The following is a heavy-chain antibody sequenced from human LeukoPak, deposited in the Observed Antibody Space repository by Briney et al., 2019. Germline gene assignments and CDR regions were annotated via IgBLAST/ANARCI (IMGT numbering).Heavy chain of an antibody. CDR1: GGSFSGHY. CDR3: ARMSLAVAGTSPVDAFDI. V-gene: IGHV4-34*01. Sequence: KPSETLSLTCAVYGGSFSGHYWSWIRQPPGKGLEWIGEINHSGSTNYNPSLKSRVTISVDTSKNQFSLKLSSVTAADTAVYYCARMSLAVAGTSPVDAFDIWGQGTMVTVSS. D-gene: IGHD6-19*01. CDR2: INHSGST. J-gene: IGHJ3*02.